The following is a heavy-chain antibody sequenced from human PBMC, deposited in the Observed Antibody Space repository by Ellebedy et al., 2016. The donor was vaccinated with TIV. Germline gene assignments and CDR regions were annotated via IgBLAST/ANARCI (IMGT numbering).Heavy chain of an antibody. CDR2: IYSGGST. CDR3: ARDVGGSYSSLAFDI. D-gene: IGHD1-26*01. V-gene: IGHV3-66*01. Sequence: GGSLRLSCAASGFTVSSNYMSWVRQAPGKGLEWVSVIYSGGSTYYADSVKGRFTISRDNYKNTLYLQMNSLRAEDTAVYYCARDVGGSYSSLAFDIWGQGTMVTVSS. J-gene: IGHJ3*02. CDR1: GFTVSSNY.